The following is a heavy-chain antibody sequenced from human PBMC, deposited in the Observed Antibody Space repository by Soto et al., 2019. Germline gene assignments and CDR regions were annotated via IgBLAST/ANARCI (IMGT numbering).Heavy chain of an antibody. CDR3: AIDMYDDTAMDPYYFDY. CDR2: IWYDGSNK. J-gene: IGHJ4*02. CDR1: GFTFSSYG. D-gene: IGHD5-18*01. Sequence: PGGSLRLSCAASGFTFSSYGMHWVRQAPGKGLEWVAVIWYDGSNKYYADSVKGRFTISRDNSKNTLYLQMNSLRAEDTAVYYCAIDMYDDTAMDPYYFDYWGQGTLVTVSS. V-gene: IGHV3-33*01.